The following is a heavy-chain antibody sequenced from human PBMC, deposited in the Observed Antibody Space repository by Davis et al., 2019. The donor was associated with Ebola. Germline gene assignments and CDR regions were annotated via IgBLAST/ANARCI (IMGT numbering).Heavy chain of an antibody. Sequence: ASVKVSCKASGYTFNSYYIHWVRQAPGQGLEWMGIINPSGGSTSYAQKFQGRVTMTRDTSTSTVYMELSSLRSDDTAVYYCARDNYYGSGDYWGQGTLVIVSS. CDR3: ARDNYYGSGDY. J-gene: IGHJ4*02. D-gene: IGHD3-10*01. V-gene: IGHV1-46*02. CDR2: INPSGGST. CDR1: GYTFNSYY.